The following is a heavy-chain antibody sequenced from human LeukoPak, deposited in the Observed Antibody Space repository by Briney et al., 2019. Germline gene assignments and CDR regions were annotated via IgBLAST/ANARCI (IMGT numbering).Heavy chain of an antibody. CDR2: IRYDGSNK. CDR1: GFTFSSYA. CDR3: AKDTYDILTGPTGY. Sequence: GGSLRLSCAASGFTFSSYAMSWVRQAPGKGLEWVAFIRYDGSNKYYADSVKGRFTISRDNSKNTLYLQMNSLRAEDTAVYYCAKDTYDILTGPTGYWGQGTLVTVSS. D-gene: IGHD3-9*01. J-gene: IGHJ4*02. V-gene: IGHV3-30*02.